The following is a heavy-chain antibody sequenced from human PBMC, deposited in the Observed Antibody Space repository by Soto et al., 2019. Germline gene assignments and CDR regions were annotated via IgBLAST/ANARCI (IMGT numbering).Heavy chain of an antibody. D-gene: IGHD3-10*01. CDR2: ISSSGSTI. CDR3: ARDQIYGDAFDI. V-gene: IGHV3-48*03. J-gene: IGHJ3*02. Sequence: GGSLRLSCAASGFTFISYEMNWVRQAPGKGLEWVSYISSSGSTIYYADSVKGRFTISRDNAKNSLYLQMNSLRAEDTAVYYCARDQIYGDAFDIWGQGTMVTVSS. CDR1: GFTFISYE.